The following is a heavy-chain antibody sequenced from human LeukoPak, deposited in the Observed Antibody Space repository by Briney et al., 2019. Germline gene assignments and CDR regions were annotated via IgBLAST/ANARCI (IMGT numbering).Heavy chain of an antibody. Sequence: GESLKISCKGSGYSFTSYWIGWVRQMPGKGLEWMGIIYPGDSDTRYSPSLQGQVTISADKSISTAYLQWSSLKASDTAMYYCARSLSIAVAGPDYWGQGTLVTVSS. CDR2: IYPGDSDT. D-gene: IGHD6-19*01. CDR3: ARSLSIAVAGPDY. J-gene: IGHJ4*02. V-gene: IGHV5-51*01. CDR1: GYSFTSYW.